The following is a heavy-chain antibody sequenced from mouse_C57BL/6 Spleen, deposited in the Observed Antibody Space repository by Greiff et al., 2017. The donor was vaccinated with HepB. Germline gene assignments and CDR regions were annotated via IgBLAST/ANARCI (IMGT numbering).Heavy chain of an antibody. CDR3: ARSSGDHWYFDV. D-gene: IGHD3-3*01. V-gene: IGHV8-12*01. CDR2: IYWDDDK. J-gene: IGHJ1*03. Sequence: QVTLKVCGPGILQSSQTLSLTCSFSGFSLSTSGMGVSWIRQPSGKGLEWLAHIYWDDDKRYNPSLKSRLTISKDTSRNQVFLKITSVDTADTATYYCARSSGDHWYFDVWGTGTTVTVSS. CDR1: GFSLSTSGMG.